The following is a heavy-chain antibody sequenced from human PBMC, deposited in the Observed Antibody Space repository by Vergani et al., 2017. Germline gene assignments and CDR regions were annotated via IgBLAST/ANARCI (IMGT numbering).Heavy chain of an antibody. J-gene: IGHJ6*02. CDR1: GYTFTSYA. CDR2: INTNTGNP. D-gene: IGHD2-8*01. V-gene: IGHV7-4-1*02. CDR3: ASNIELPFYYYSGMDF. Sequence: QVQLVQSGSELKKPGASVKVSCKASGYTFTSYAMNWVRQAPGQGLEWMGWINTNTGNPTYAQAFTGLFVFSLDTSVSTAYLQISSLKAEDTAVYYCASNIELPFYYYSGMDFWGQGTTVTVSS.